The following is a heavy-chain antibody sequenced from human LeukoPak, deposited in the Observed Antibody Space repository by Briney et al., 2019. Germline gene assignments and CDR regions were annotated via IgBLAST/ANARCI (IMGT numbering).Heavy chain of an antibody. J-gene: IGHJ2*01. CDR1: GGSISSSY. CDR2: IYYSGST. V-gene: IGHV4-59*01. Sequence: SETLSLTCTVSGGSISSSYWSWIRQPPGKGLEWIGYIYYSGSTNYNPSLQSRVTISVDTSKNQFSLRLSSVTAADTAVYYCARDVSSSWYRYFDLWAVAPWSLSPQ. CDR3: ARDVSSSWYRYFDL. D-gene: IGHD6-13*01.